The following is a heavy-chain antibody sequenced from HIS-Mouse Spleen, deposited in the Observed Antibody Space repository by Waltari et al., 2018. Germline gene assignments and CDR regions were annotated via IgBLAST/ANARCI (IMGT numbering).Heavy chain of an antibody. Sequence: QLQLQESGPGLVKPSETLSLTCTVSGGSILSSGYYWGWLRQPPGKGLEWIGSIYYSGSTYYNPSLKSRVTISVDTSKNQFSLKLSSVTAADTAVYYCAREIPYSSSWYDWYFDLWGRGTLVTVSS. J-gene: IGHJ2*01. V-gene: IGHV4-39*07. CDR2: IYYSGST. CDR3: AREIPYSSSWYDWYFDL. D-gene: IGHD6-13*01. CDR1: GGSILSSGYY.